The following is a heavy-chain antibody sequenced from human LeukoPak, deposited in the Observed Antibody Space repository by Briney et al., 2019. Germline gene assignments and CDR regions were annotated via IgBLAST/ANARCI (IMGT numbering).Heavy chain of an antibody. V-gene: IGHV3-15*01. J-gene: IGHJ4*02. CDR2: IKSKTDGGTT. Sequence: GGSLRLSCAASGFTFSNAWMSWVRQAPGKGLEWVGRIKSKTDGGTTDYAAPVKGRFTISRDDSKNTLYLQMNSLKTEDAAVYYCTTVSPLYYDFWSGYYYYWGQGTLVTVSS. CDR1: GFTFSNAW. CDR3: TTVSPLYYDFWSGYYYY. D-gene: IGHD3-3*01.